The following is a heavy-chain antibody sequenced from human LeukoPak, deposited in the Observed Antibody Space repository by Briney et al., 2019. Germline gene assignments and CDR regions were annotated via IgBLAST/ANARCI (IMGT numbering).Heavy chain of an antibody. CDR1: GGSISSYY. Sequence: PSETLSLTCTVSGGSISSYYWSWIRQPPGKGLERIGYIYYSGSTNYNPSLKSRVTISVDTSKNQFSLKLSSVTAADTAVYYCARALMVRGAKTYYFDYWGQGTLVTVSS. J-gene: IGHJ4*02. CDR2: IYYSGST. V-gene: IGHV4-59*01. CDR3: ARALMVRGAKTYYFDY. D-gene: IGHD3-10*01.